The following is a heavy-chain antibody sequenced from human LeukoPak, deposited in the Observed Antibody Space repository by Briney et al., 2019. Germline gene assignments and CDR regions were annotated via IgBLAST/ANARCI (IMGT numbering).Heavy chain of an antibody. V-gene: IGHV3-30*03. CDR1: GFTFSSYG. Sequence: GGSLRLSCAASGFTFSSYGMHWVRQAPGKGLEWVAVISYDGSNKYYADSVKGRFTISRDNSKNTLYLQMNSLRAEDTAVYYCARQKPGGGYSYGPSAFDIWGQGTMVTVSS. D-gene: IGHD5-18*01. CDR3: ARQKPGGGYSYGPSAFDI. CDR2: ISYDGSNK. J-gene: IGHJ3*02.